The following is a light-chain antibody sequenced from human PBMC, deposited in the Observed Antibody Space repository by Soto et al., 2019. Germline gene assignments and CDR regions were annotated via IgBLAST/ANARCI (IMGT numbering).Light chain of an antibody. CDR3: KECGFLPGT. CDR1: QSINGNY. V-gene: IGKV3-20*01. CDR2: GTS. J-gene: IGKJ1*01. Sequence: VLTISPVTLSLSKGDRATLSCRASQSINGNYLHWYQQKPGQAPRLLIFGTSSRATGIPDRFIGGGSGTDFTLTISRLEPEDCAVYYCKECGFLPGTFGQVSKV.